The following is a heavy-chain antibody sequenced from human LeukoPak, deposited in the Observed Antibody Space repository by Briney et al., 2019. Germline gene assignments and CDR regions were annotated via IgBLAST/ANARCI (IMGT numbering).Heavy chain of an antibody. V-gene: IGHV7-4-1*02. CDR3: APGSSDDAFDI. J-gene: IGHJ3*02. Sequence: GESLKISCKGSGYSFTSYWIGWVRQAPGQGLEWMGWINTNTGNPTYAQGFTGRFVFSLDTSVSTAYLQISSLKAEDTAVYYCAPGSSDDAFDIWGQGTMVTVSS. CDR1: GYSFTSYW. D-gene: IGHD2-15*01. CDR2: INTNTGNP.